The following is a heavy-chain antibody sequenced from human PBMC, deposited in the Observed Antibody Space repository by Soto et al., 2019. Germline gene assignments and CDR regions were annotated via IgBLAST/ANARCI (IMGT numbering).Heavy chain of an antibody. J-gene: IGHJ4*02. CDR2: IYSDGST. Sequence: EVQLVESGGGLIQPGGSLRLSCAASGFTVSSKYMTWVRQAAGKGLEWVSVIYSDGSTYYADSVKGRFTISRDNSKNTLYRQMNSLRVEDTAVYYCASAAVTAPDYWGQGTLVTVAS. CDR3: ASAAVTAPDY. V-gene: IGHV3-53*01. D-gene: IGHD2-21*02. CDR1: GFTVSSKY.